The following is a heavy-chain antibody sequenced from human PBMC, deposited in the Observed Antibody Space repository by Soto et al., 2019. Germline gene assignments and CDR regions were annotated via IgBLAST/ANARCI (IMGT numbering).Heavy chain of an antibody. D-gene: IGHD2-21*01. CDR2: IDAGNGNT. CDR3: ARDDSSDGPTLFES. CDR1: GYTFTSYT. V-gene: IGHV1-3*01. Sequence: GASVKVSCTASGYTFTSYTIHWVRQAPGQRPEWMGWIDAGNGNTKYSQKFQGRVTITRDTSASIIYMELSSLRSEDGAVYYCARDDSSDGPTLFESWGQGTLVTVSS. J-gene: IGHJ4*02.